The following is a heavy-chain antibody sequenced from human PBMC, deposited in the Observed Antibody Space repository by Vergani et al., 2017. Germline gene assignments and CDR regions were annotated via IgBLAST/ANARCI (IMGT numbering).Heavy chain of an antibody. D-gene: IGHD1-26*01. CDR2: ISSSSSYI. CDR3: ARDKSGSYSDAFDI. Sequence: EVQLVESGGGLVKPGGSLTLSCAASGFTFSSYSMNWVRQAPGKGLEWVSSISSSSSYIYYADSVKGRFTISRDNAKNSLYLQMNSLRAEDTAVYYCARDKSGSYSDAFDIWGQGTMVTVSS. CDR1: GFTFSSYS. V-gene: IGHV3-21*01. J-gene: IGHJ3*02.